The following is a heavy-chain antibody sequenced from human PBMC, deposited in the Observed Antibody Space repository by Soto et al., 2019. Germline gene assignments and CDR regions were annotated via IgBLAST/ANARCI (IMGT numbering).Heavy chain of an antibody. CDR3: VKDGSTRWPYFDDMDV. Sequence: LRLSCAASGFTFSSYGMHWVRQAPGKGLEWVAVILYDGSKKYYADSVKGRFTISRDNSKNTLYLQMSSLRAEDTALYYCVKDGSTRWPYFDDMDVSGQGTTLTFSS. D-gene: IGHD6-19*01. CDR2: ILYDGSKK. V-gene: IGHV3-30*18. CDR1: GFTFSSYG. J-gene: IGHJ6*02.